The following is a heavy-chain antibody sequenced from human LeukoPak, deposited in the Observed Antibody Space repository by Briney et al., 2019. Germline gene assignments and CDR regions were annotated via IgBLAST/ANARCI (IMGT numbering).Heavy chain of an antibody. CDR1: GYTFTSYG. J-gene: IGHJ4*02. V-gene: IGHV1-18*01. Sequence: ASVKVSCKASGYTFTSYGISWVRQAPGQGLEWMGWISAYNGNTNYAQKLQGRVTMTTDTSTNTAYMELRSLRSDDTAVYYCARAYSGYDFVDYWGQGTLVTVSA. CDR3: ARAYSGYDFVDY. D-gene: IGHD5-12*01. CDR2: ISAYNGNT.